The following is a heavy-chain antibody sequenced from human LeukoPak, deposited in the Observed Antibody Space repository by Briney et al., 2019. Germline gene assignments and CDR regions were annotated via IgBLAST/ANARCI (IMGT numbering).Heavy chain of an antibody. CDR2: ISSSGSTI. CDR3: ARMNYYDSSGYCDY. V-gene: IGHV3-48*04. D-gene: IGHD3-22*01. J-gene: IGHJ4*02. CDR1: GFTFSSYG. Sequence: PGGSLRLSCAASGFTFSSYGMNWVRQAPGKGLEWVSYISSSGSTIYYADSVKGRFTISRDNAKNSLYLQMNSLRAEDTAVYYCARMNYYDSSGYCDYWGQGTLVTVSS.